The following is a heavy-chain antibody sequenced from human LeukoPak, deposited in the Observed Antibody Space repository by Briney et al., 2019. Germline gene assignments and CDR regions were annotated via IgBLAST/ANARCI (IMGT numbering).Heavy chain of an antibody. D-gene: IGHD3/OR15-3a*01. V-gene: IGHV4-59*12. CDR2: IFYRGSI. Sequence: SETLSLTCTVSGGSISNYYWSWIRQPPGKGLEWIGYIFYRGSIDYSPSLQSRVTISVDTSKNHLSLRLTSVTAADTAVYFCARGVVLGQDDAFDVWGRGTMVTVSS. CDR1: GGSISNYY. J-gene: IGHJ3*01. CDR3: ARGVVLGQDDAFDV.